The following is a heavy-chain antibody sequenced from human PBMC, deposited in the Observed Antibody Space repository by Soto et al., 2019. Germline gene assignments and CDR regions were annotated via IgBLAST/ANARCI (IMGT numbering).Heavy chain of an antibody. V-gene: IGHV1-2*02. CDR3: ARNMDYYYGRGSGNGHGV. CDR1: GYTFTAYH. D-gene: IGHD3-10*02. CDR2: INPKFGDT. J-gene: IGHJ6*02. Sequence: QVQLVQSGAEVKEPGDSVRVSCEASGYTFTAYHIHWVRQAPGQGLEWMGWINPKFGDTTYAQDFQGTVSMTRDRSISTVYMELSRLTSDDTAIYYCARNMDYYYGRGSGNGHGVWGQGTTVTVFS.